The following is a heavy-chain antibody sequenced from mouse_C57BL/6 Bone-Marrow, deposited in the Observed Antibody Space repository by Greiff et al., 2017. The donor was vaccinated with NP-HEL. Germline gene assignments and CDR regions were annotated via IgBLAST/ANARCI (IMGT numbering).Heavy chain of an antibody. CDR3: ASSNYPFDY. D-gene: IGHD2-5*01. CDR2: ISDGGSYT. V-gene: IGHV5-4*01. Sequence: EVQGVESGGGLVKPGGSLKLSCAASGFTFSSYAMSWVRQTPEKRLEWVATISDGGSYTYYPDNVKGRFTISRDNAKNNLYLQMSHLKSEDTAMYYCASSNYPFDYWGQGTTLTVSS. CDR1: GFTFSSYA. J-gene: IGHJ2*01.